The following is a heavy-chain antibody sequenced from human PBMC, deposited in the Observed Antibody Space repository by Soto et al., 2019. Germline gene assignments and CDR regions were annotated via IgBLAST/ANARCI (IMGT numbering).Heavy chain of an antibody. CDR2: IKQDGSEK. Sequence: QPGGSLRLSCAASGFTFSSYWMSWVRQAPGKGLEWVTNIKQDGSEKYYVDSVKDRFTISRDNAKNSLYLQMNSLRAEDTAVYYCARDPVLGSSYYYYYGMDVWGQGTTVTVSS. V-gene: IGHV3-7*05. D-gene: IGHD1-26*01. CDR3: ARDPVLGSSYYYYYGMDV. J-gene: IGHJ6*02. CDR1: GFTFSSYW.